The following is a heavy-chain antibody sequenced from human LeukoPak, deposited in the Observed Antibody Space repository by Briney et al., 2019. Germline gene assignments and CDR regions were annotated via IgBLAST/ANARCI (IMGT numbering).Heavy chain of an antibody. Sequence: GGSLRLSCAASGFTVSTNYISWVRQAPGTGLEWVSVFYPAGTTYYADSVKGRFTISRDNSENTLSLQMNSLRAEDTAIYYCVRERTGRGAFDIWGQGTMVTVSS. CDR3: VRERTGRGAFDI. D-gene: IGHD3/OR15-3a*01. V-gene: IGHV3-53*01. CDR2: FYPAGTT. CDR1: GFTVSTNY. J-gene: IGHJ3*02.